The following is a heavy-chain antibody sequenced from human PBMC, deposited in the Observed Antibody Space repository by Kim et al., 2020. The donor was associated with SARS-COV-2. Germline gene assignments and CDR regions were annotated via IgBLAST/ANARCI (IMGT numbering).Heavy chain of an antibody. V-gene: IGHV3-30*03. CDR1: GFSFSSYG. Sequence: GGSLRLSCAASGFSFSSYGMHWVRRAPGKGLEWVAVISSDGSNREYADSVKGRFTISKDKSKNTLCLQMNSLRAEDTAVYYCARDKWFVDYWGQGPLGTVSS. CDR3: ARDKWFVDY. D-gene: IGHD3-22*01. J-gene: IGHJ4*02. CDR2: ISSDGSNR.